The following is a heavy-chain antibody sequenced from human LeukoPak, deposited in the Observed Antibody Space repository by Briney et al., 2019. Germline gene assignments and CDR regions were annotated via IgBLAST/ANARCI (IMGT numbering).Heavy chain of an antibody. J-gene: IGHJ4*02. D-gene: IGHD3-22*01. CDR3: ARGRGSGYLFGD. CDR2: ISAYNGNT. CDR1: GYTFTSYG. Sequence: ASVKVSCKASGYTFTSYGISWVRQALGQGLEWMGWISAYNGNTNYAQKLQGRVTMTTDTSTSTAYMELSSLRSEDTAVYYCARGRGSGYLFGDWGQGTLVTVSS. V-gene: IGHV1-18*01.